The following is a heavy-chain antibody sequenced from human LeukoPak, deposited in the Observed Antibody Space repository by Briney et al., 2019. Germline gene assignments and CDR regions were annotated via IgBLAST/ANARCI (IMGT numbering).Heavy chain of an antibody. Sequence: SETLSLTCTVSGGSISSYYWSWIRQPPGKGLEWIGYIYYSGSTNYNPSLKSRVTISVDTSKNQFSLKLSSVTAADTAVYYCARSPKGFWSGYYSQPFDYWGQGTLVTVSS. CDR2: IYYSGST. J-gene: IGHJ4*02. CDR3: ARSPKGFWSGYYSQPFDY. CDR1: GGSISSYY. D-gene: IGHD3-3*01. V-gene: IGHV4-59*01.